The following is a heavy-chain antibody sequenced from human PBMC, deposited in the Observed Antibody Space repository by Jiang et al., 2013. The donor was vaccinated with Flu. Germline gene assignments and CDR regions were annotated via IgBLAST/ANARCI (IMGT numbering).Heavy chain of an antibody. D-gene: IGHD5-18*01. CDR3: ASGISYSLDY. J-gene: IGHJ4*02. CDR2: ISAYNGHT. V-gene: IGHV1-18*01. CDR1: GYSSTSYG. Sequence: SGAEVKKPGASVKVSCKASGYSSTSYGVIWVRQAPGQGLEWMGYISAYNGHTTYAQKLQGRVTLTIDTSTSTAYMELRNLTSDDTAMYYCASGISYSLDYWGQGTLVTVSS.